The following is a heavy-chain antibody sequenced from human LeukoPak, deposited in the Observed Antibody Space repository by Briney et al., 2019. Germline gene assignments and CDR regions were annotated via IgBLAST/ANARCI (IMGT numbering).Heavy chain of an antibody. D-gene: IGHD2-15*01. CDR2: ISTYNGNT. CDR3: ARDGRCSGGSCYSEAFDI. V-gene: IGHV1-18*01. J-gene: IGHJ3*02. Sequence: GASVNVSCKASGYTFTSYGISWVRQAPGQGLEWMGWISTYNGNTNYAQKLQGRVTMTTHTSTTTAYMELRRLRSDDTAVYYCARDGRCSGGSCYSEAFDIWGQGTMVTVSS. CDR1: GYTFTSYG.